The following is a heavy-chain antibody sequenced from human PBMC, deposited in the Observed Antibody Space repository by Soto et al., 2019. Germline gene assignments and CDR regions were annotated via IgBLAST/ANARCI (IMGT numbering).Heavy chain of an antibody. D-gene: IGHD5-18*01. CDR2: ISGSGDGT. CDR3: AGPGYSSQDY. Sequence: AGGSLSLACAAAGFTFISFALSCCRQAPVKGLEWVSAISGSGDGTDYADSVKGRFTISRDNSKNTLYLQMNSLRAEDTAVYYCAGPGYSSQDYWGQGALVTVSS. V-gene: IGHV3-23*01. CDR1: GFTFISFA. J-gene: IGHJ4*02.